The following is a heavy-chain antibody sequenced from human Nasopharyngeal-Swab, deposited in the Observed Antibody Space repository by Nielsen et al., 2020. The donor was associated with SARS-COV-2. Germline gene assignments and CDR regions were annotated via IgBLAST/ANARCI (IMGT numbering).Heavy chain of an antibody. V-gene: IGHV3-30*04. D-gene: IGHD3-9*01. J-gene: IGHJ4*02. Sequence: GESLKISCAASGFTFSSYAMHWVRQAPGKGLEWVAVISDDGSNKYYADSVKGRFTISRDNSKNTLYLQMNSLRAEDTAVYYCARAQGVYFDWLPPDYWGQGTLVTVSS. CDR1: GFTFSSYA. CDR2: ISDDGSNK. CDR3: ARAQGVYFDWLPPDY.